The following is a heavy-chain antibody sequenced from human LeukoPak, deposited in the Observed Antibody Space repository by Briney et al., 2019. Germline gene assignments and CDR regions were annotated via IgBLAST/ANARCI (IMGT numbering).Heavy chain of an antibody. CDR2: INWNGGST. Sequence: GGSLRLSCAASGCTFDDYGMTWVRQAPGKGLEWVSGINWNGGSTGYADSVKGRFTISRDNAKNSLYLQMNSLRAEDTALHHCARTGYRYYYYYMDVWGKGATVTISS. CDR1: GCTFDDYG. V-gene: IGHV3-20*01. CDR3: ARTGYRYYYYYMDV. J-gene: IGHJ6*03. D-gene: IGHD3-9*01.